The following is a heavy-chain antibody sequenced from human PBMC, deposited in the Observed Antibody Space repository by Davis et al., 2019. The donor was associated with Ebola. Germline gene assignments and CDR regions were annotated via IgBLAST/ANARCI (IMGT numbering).Heavy chain of an antibody. J-gene: IGHJ4*02. CDR1: GFTVSISW. Sequence: PGGSLRLSCAVSGFTVSISWMNWVRKAPGKGLEWVGRIKSKSEGGTTEYAAHVKGRFTISRDDSTNTLFIQMNSLKTEDTGVYYCALEDSSGVSDYWGQGTTVTVSS. CDR2: IKSKSEGGTT. CDR3: ALEDSSGVSDY. D-gene: IGHD3-22*01. V-gene: IGHV3-15*07.